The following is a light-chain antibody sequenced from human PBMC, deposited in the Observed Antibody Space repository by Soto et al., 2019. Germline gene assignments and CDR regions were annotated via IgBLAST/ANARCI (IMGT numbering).Light chain of an antibody. CDR3: QQYGSSPLT. J-gene: IGKJ4*01. V-gene: IGKV3-20*01. CDR2: GAS. CDR1: QSVSLTS. Sequence: IVLTQSPGTLSLSPGERATLSCRASQSVSLTSLAWYQQKPGQPPRLLMYGASYRATGIPDRFSGSGSGTDFTLTIFRLEPEDFAVYYCQQYGSSPLTFGGGTKVEIK.